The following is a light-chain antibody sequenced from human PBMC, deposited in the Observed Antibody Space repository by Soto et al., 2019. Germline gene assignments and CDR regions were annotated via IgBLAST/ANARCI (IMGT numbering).Light chain of an antibody. CDR2: DVS. CDR1: SSDVGGYNH. V-gene: IGLV2-14*01. CDR3: SSYKSSNTYV. Sequence: QSALTQPASVSGSPGQAITISCTGTSSDVGGYNHVSWYQQYPGKAPKLMIYDVSNRPSGVSDRFSGSKSGNTASQTISGLQAEDEADYYCSSYKSSNTYVFGTGTKVTVL. J-gene: IGLJ1*01.